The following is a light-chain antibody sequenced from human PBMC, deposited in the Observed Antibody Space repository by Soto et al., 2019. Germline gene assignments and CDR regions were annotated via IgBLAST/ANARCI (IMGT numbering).Light chain of an antibody. J-gene: IGLJ3*02. CDR1: SSDVGGYNY. V-gene: IGLV2-14*01. CDR3: SSYTSSSTLGPWV. CDR2: EVS. Sequence: QSVLTQPASVSGSPGQSITISCTGTSSDVGGYNYVSWYQQHPGKAPKLMIYEVSNRPSGVSNRFSGSKSGNTASLTISGLQAEDEADYYCSSYTSSSTLGPWVFGGATKLTVL.